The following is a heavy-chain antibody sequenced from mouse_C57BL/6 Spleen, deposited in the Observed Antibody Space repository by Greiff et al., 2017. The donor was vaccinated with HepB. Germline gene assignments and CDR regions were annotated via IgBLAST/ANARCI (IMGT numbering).Heavy chain of an antibody. J-gene: IGHJ3*01. CDR1: GFTFSDFY. V-gene: IGHV7-1*01. Sequence: EVQLVESGGGLVQSGRSLRLSCATSGFTFSDFYMEWVRQAPGKGLEWIAASRNKANDYTTEYSASVKGRFIVSRDTSQSILYLQMNALRAEDTAIYYCARDALGGAWFAYWGQGTLVTVSA. CDR2: SRNKANDYTT. D-gene: IGHD4-1*01. CDR3: ARDALGGAWFAY.